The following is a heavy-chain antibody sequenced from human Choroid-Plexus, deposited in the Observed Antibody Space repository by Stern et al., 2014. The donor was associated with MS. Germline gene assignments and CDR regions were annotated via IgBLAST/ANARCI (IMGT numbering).Heavy chain of an antibody. CDR2: IKQDGSEK. Sequence: VQLVQSGGGLVQPGGSLRLSCAASGLTLSSYWMSWVRQAPGKGLEWVANIKQDGSEKYYVDSVKGRFTISRDNAKNSLFLQMNSLRAEDTAVYYCAADTWAMTVFYWSQGTLVTVSS. V-gene: IGHV3-7*01. D-gene: IGHD2-21*02. CDR3: AADTWAMTVFY. CDR1: GLTLSSYW. J-gene: IGHJ4*02.